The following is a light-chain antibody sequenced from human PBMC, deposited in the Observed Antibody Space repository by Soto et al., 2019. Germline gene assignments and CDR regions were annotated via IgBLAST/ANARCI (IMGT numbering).Light chain of an antibody. CDR2: EVS. Sequence: QSALTQPASVSGSPGQSITISCTGTSSDVGGYNYVSWYQQHPGKAPKLMIYEVSKRPPGVPDRFSGSKSGNTASLTVSGLQAEDEADYYFNSYAGSNNWVFGGGTKLTVL. J-gene: IGLJ3*02. CDR1: SSDVGGYNY. V-gene: IGLV2-8*01. CDR3: NSYAGSNNWV.